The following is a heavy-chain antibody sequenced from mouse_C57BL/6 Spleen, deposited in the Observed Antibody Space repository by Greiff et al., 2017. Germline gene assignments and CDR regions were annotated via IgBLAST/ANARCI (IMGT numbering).Heavy chain of an antibody. CDR1: GFTFSDYG. Sequence: EVQRVESGGGLVKPGGSLKLSCAASGFTFSDYGMHWVRQAPEKGLEWVAYISSGSSTIYYTDAVKGRYTISRDNATITLFMQMTRLRSEDTAMYYCARRRNYYGNYNYAMDYWGQGTSVTVSS. D-gene: IGHD2-1*01. CDR2: ISSGSSTI. V-gene: IGHV5-17*01. CDR3: ARRRNYYGNYNYAMDY. J-gene: IGHJ4*01.